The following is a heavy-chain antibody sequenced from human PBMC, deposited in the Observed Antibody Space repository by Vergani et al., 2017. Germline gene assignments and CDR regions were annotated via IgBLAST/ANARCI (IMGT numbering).Heavy chain of an antibody. CDR3: GRVHGAFLDY. V-gene: IGHV4-39*07. D-gene: IGHD4/OR15-4a*01. J-gene: IGHJ4*02. CDR1: GGSISSSSYY. Sequence: QLQLQESGPGLVKPSETLSLTCTVSGGSISSSSYYWGWIRQPPGKGLEWIGSIYYSGSTNYNPSLKSRVTISVDTSKHQFSLKLSSVTAADTAVYYCGRVHGAFLDYWGQGTLVTVSS. CDR2: IYYSGST.